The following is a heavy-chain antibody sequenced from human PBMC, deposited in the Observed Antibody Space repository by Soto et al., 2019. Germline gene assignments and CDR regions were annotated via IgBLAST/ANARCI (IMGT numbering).Heavy chain of an antibody. D-gene: IGHD6-19*01. CDR2: ISGSGSST. J-gene: IGHJ6*03. CDR3: AKRDRIAVAGTYYYYYMGV. CDR1: GFTFSSFA. Sequence: EVQLLESGGGLVQPGGSLRLSCAASGFTFSSFAMSWVRQAPGKGLEWVSAISGSGSSTYYADSVKGRFTISRDNSKNTLYLQMNSLRAEDTAVYYCAKRDRIAVAGTYYYYYMGVWGKGTTVTVSS. V-gene: IGHV3-23*01.